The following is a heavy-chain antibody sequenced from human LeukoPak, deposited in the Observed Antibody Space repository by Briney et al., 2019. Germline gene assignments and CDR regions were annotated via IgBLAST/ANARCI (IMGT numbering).Heavy chain of an antibody. J-gene: IGHJ3*02. CDR2: ISSISSTI. Sequence: PGGSLRLSCAASGFTFSDYYMSWIRQAPGKGLEWVSFISSISSTIYYADSVKGRFTISRDNAKNSLYLQMNSLRAEDTAVYYCARELTVTTDAFDIWGQGTMVTVSS. V-gene: IGHV3-11*04. D-gene: IGHD4-17*01. CDR1: GFTFSDYY. CDR3: ARELTVTTDAFDI.